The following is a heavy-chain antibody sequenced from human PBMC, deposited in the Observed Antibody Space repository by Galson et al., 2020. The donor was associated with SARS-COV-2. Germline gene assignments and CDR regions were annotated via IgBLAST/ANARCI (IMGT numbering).Heavy chain of an antibody. CDR3: ARESGWLQSFDY. CDR2: IFYSGSTSYSGST. Sequence: SETLSLTCTVSGGSISSYYWSWIRQPPGKGLEWIGYIFYSGSTSYSGSTNYNPSLKSRVTISVDTSKNQFSLKLSSVTAAETAVYYCARESGWLQSFDYWGQGTLVTVSS. CDR1: GGSISSYY. J-gene: IGHJ4*02. V-gene: IGHV4-59*13. D-gene: IGHD5-12*01.